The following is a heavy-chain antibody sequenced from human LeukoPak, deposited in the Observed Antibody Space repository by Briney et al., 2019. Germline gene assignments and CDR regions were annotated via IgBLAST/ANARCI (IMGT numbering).Heavy chain of an antibody. CDR3: ARGRLAAAGLVDY. V-gene: IGHV1-2*02. J-gene: IGHJ4*02. CDR1: GYTFTGYY. CDR2: INPNSGGT. D-gene: IGHD6-13*01. Sequence: ASVKVSCKASGYTFTGYYMHWVRQAPGQGLEWMGWINPNSGGTNYAQKFQGRVTMTRDTSISTAYMELSRLRPDDTAVYYCARGRLAAAGLVDYWGQGTLVTVSS.